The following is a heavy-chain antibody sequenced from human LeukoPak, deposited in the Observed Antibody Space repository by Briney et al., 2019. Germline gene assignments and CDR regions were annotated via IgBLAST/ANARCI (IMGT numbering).Heavy chain of an antibody. Sequence: SETLSLTCTVSGGSISSGDYYWSWIRQPPGKVLEWIGYIYYSGSTSYNPSLKSRVTISVDTSKNQFSLKLSSVTAADTAVYYCARDAGYTYGPFDYWGQGTLVTVSS. CDR1: GGSISSGDYY. D-gene: IGHD5-18*01. CDR3: ARDAGYTYGPFDY. CDR2: IYYSGST. J-gene: IGHJ4*02. V-gene: IGHV4-30-4*01.